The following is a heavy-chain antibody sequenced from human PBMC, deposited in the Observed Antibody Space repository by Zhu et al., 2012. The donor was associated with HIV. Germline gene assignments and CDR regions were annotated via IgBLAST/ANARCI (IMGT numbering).Heavy chain of an antibody. D-gene: IGHD6-19*01. CDR2: IYYSGST. CDR1: GGSISGSSYY. CDR3: ARPYSSGWYTPSYFDY. J-gene: IGHJ4*02. Sequence: QVQLQESGPGLVKPSETLSLTCTVSGGSISGSSYYWGWIRQPPGKGLEWIGSIYYSGSTYYNPSLKSRVTISVDTSKNQFSPKLSSVTAADTAVYYCARPYSSGWYTPSYFDYWGQGTLVTVSS. V-gene: IGHV4-39*01.